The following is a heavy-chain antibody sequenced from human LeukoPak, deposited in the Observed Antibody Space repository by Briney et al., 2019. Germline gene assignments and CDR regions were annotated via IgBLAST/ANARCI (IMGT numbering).Heavy chain of an antibody. Sequence: GESLKISCKGSGYSLTSYWISWVRQMPGKGLEWMGRIDPSDSYTNYSPSFQGHVTISADKSISTAYLQWSSLKASDTAMYYCASQSIAARHFDYWGQGTLVTVSS. D-gene: IGHD6-6*01. J-gene: IGHJ4*02. CDR2: IDPSDSYT. V-gene: IGHV5-10-1*01. CDR1: GYSLTSYW. CDR3: ASQSIAARHFDY.